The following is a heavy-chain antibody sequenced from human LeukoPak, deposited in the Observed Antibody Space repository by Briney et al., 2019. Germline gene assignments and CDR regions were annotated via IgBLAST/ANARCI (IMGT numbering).Heavy chain of an antibody. CDR1: GFIFSSYW. Sequence: GSLRLSCAASGFIFSSYWMSWVRQAPGKGLQWVANIKQDGSEKYYVDSVKGRFTISRDSSKNTLHLQMNSLRAEDTAVYYCAKDQYTSGGAFDYWGQGTLVTVSS. CDR3: AKDQYTSGGAFDY. D-gene: IGHD6-19*01. J-gene: IGHJ4*02. CDR2: IKQDGSEK. V-gene: IGHV3-7*01.